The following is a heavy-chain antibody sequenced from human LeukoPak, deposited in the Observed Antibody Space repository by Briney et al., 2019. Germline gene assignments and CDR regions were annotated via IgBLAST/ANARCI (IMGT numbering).Heavy chain of an antibody. CDR3: ARDLRRPWGGAFDI. Sequence: KASETLSLTCTVSGGSLSSYYWNWIRQPAGKGLEWIGRIYTSGSTNYNPSLKSRVTISVDTSKNQFSLKLSSVTAADTAVYYCARDLRRPWGGAFDIWGQGTMVTVSS. CDR2: IYTSGST. CDR1: GGSLSSYY. J-gene: IGHJ3*02. V-gene: IGHV4-4*07. D-gene: IGHD1-26*01.